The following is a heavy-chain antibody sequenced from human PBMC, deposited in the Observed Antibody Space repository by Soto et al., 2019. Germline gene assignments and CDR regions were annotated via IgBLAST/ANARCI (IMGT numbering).Heavy chain of an antibody. V-gene: IGHV4-34*01. D-gene: IGHD1-20*01. Sequence: SETLSLTCAVYGGSFSGYYWSWIRQPPGKGLEWIGEINHSGSTNYNPSLKSRVTISVDTSKNQFSLKLSSVTAADTAVYSCARGPDSITGTTMDLDVWGKGTTVTVSS. CDR1: GGSFSGYY. CDR2: INHSGST. J-gene: IGHJ6*04. CDR3: ARGPDSITGTTMDLDV.